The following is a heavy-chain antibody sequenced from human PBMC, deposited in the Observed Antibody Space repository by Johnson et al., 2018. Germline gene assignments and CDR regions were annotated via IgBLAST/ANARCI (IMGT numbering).Heavy chain of an antibody. V-gene: IGHV3-33*01. CDR2: IWYDGSNK. J-gene: IGHJ3*02. CDR1: GFTFSSYG. D-gene: IGHD3-22*01. CDR3: ARAAMIVVTRQAFDI. Sequence: QVQLVESGGGVVQPGRSLRLSCAASGFTFSSYGMHWVRQAPGKGLEWVAVIWYDGSNKYYADSVKGRFTISRDNSKNTLYLQMNSLRAEDTAVYYCARAAMIVVTRQAFDIWGQGTMVTVSS.